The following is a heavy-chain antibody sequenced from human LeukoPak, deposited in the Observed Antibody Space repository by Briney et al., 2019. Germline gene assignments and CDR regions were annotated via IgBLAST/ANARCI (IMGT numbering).Heavy chain of an antibody. D-gene: IGHD6-13*01. V-gene: IGHV4-59*08. J-gene: IGHJ4*02. Sequence: SETLSLTCTVSGGSISSYYWSWIRQPPGKGLEWIGYIYYSGSTNYNPSLKSRVTISVDTSKNQFSLKLSSVTAADTAVYYCARHGASRYSSSWSLFDYWGQGTLVTVPS. CDR1: GGSISSYY. CDR3: ARHGASRYSSSWSLFDY. CDR2: IYYSGST.